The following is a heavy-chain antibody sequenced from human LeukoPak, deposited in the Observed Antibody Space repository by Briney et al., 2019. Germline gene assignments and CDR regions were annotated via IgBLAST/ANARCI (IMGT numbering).Heavy chain of an antibody. CDR3: ARGRIAAAVDWFDP. D-gene: IGHD6-13*01. J-gene: IGHJ5*02. V-gene: IGHV4-59*01. Sequence: SSETLSLTCTVSGGSISSYYWSWIRQPPGRGLEWIGYIYYSGGTNYNPSLKSRVTISVDTSKNQISLKLSSVTAADTAVYYCARGRIAAAVDWFDPWGQGTLVTVSS. CDR1: GGSISSYY. CDR2: IYYSGGT.